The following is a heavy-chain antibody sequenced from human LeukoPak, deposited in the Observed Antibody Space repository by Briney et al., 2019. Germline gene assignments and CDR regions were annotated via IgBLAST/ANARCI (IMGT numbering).Heavy chain of an antibody. CDR1: GFNFSDSR. D-gene: IGHD2-21*01. J-gene: IGHJ4*02. CDR3: VWGDWDLES. CDR2: IHRDGTEK. V-gene: IGHV3-7*04. Sequence: PGGSLRLSCATSGFNFSDSRMTWVRQAPGKGLQWVAHIHRDGTEKHFLDSVEGRFTISRDNAKNSLYLQMNTLRPQDTALYFCVWGDWDLESWGQGTLVTVSS.